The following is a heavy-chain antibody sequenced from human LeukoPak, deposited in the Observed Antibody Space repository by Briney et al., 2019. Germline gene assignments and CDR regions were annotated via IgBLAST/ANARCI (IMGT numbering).Heavy chain of an antibody. CDR3: ARGEQLVPWFDP. V-gene: IGHV3-21*01. D-gene: IGHD6-6*01. Sequence: GGSLRLSCAASGSTFSSYSMNWVRQAPGKGLEWVSSISSSSSYIYYADSVKGRFTISRDNAKNSLYLQMNSLRAEDTAVYYCARGEQLVPWFDPWGQGTLVTVSS. CDR2: ISSSSSYI. J-gene: IGHJ5*02. CDR1: GSTFSSYS.